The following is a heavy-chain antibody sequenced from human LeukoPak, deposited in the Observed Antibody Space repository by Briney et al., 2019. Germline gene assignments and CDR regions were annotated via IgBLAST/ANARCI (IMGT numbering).Heavy chain of an antibody. Sequence: NPSETLSLTCTVSGASIISANYYWNWIRQPPGKGLEWIGNIYYIGSTHSNPSIKSPVTVSVDTSKNQFSLRLSSVTAADPAVYYCARQPLYYDSSGSYAGDFDYWGQGTLVTVSS. J-gene: IGHJ4*02. D-gene: IGHD3-22*01. CDR3: ARQPLYYDSSGSYAGDFDY. V-gene: IGHV4-39*01. CDR1: GASIISANYY. CDR2: IYYIGST.